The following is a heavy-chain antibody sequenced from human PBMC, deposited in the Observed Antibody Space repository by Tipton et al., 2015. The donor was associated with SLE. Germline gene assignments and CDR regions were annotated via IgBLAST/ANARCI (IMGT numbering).Heavy chain of an antibody. D-gene: IGHD3-16*02. J-gene: IGHJ5*02. CDR3: AAARGSNSLHVGELSLFWFDP. V-gene: IGHV4-4*07. Sequence: TLSLTCTVSGGSVSSYYWSWIRQPAGKGLEWIGRIYTSGSTNYNPSLKSRVTMSVDTSKNRFSLKLSSVTAADTAVYYCAAARGSNSLHVGELSLFWFDPWGQGTLVIVSS. CDR2: IYTSGST. CDR1: GGSVSSYY.